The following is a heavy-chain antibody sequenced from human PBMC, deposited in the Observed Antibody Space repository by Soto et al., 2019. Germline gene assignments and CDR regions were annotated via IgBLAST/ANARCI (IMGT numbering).Heavy chain of an antibody. CDR3: ARIKAAARWYFDY. Sequence: PGESLKISCKGSGYSFTSYWIGWVRQMPGKGLEWMGIIYPGDSDTRYSPSFQGQVTISADKPISTAYLQWSSLKASDTAMYYCARIKAAARWYFDYWGQGTLVTVSS. D-gene: IGHD6-13*01. CDR1: GYSFTSYW. CDR2: IYPGDSDT. V-gene: IGHV5-51*01. J-gene: IGHJ4*02.